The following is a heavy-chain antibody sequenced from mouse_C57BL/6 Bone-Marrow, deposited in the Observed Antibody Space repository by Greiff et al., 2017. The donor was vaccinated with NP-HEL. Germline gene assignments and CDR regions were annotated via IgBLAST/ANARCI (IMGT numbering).Heavy chain of an antibody. CDR3: ASCPITTVVASDWYYDV. CDR2: INPSSGYT. CDR1: GYTFTSYW. Sequence: QVQLQQSGAELAKPGASVKLSCKASGYTFTSYWMHWVKQRPGQGLEWIGYINPSSGYTKYNQKFKDKATLTADKSSSTAYMQLSRLTYEDSAVSYCASCPITTVVASDWYYDVWGTGTTVTVSS. V-gene: IGHV1-7*01. J-gene: IGHJ1*03. D-gene: IGHD1-1*01.